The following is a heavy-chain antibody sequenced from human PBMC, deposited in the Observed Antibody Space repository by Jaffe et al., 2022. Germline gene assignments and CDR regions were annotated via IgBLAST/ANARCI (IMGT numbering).Heavy chain of an antibody. J-gene: IGHJ6*03. Sequence: EVQLVESGGVVVQPGGSLRLSCAASGFTFDDYAMHWVRQAPGKGLEWVSLISWDGGSTYYADSVKGRFTISRDNSKNSLYLQMNSLRAEDTALYYCAKDGLPLGSSWHHYYYYYMDVWGKGTTVTVSS. V-gene: IGHV3-43D*04. CDR2: ISWDGGST. CDR3: AKDGLPLGSSWHHYYYYYMDV. CDR1: GFTFDDYA. D-gene: IGHD6-13*01.